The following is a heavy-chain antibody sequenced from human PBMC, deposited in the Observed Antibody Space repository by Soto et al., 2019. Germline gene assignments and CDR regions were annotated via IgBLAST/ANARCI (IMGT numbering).Heavy chain of an antibody. D-gene: IGHD6-19*01. CDR3: AVSSSGWAHFDY. Sequence: QVQLQESGPGLVKPSQTLSLTCTVSGGSISSGDYYWSWIRQPPGKGLEWVGYIYYSGSTYYNPSLKSRVTISVETSKNQFSLKLSFVTDADTAVYCYAVSSSGWAHFDYWGQGTLVTVSS. CDR2: IYYSGST. V-gene: IGHV4-30-4*01. CDR1: GGSISSGDYY. J-gene: IGHJ4*02.